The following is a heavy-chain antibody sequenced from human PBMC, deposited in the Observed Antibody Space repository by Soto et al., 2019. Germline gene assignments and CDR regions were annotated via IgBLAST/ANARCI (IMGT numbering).Heavy chain of an antibody. CDR1: GYTFTSYG. Sequence: GASVKVSCKASGYTFTSYGISWVRQAPGQGLEWMGWISAYNGNTNYAQKLQGRVTMTTDTSTSTAYMELRSLRSDDTAVYYCARGIEVVPAAISSFDPGGQGTLVTVSS. CDR2: ISAYNGNT. J-gene: IGHJ5*02. V-gene: IGHV1-18*01. CDR3: ARGIEVVPAAISSFDP. D-gene: IGHD2-2*01.